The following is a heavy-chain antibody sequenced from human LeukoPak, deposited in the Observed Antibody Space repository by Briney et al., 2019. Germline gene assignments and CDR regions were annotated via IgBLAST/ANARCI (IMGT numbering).Heavy chain of an antibody. D-gene: IGHD4-17*01. CDR1: GFTFSNAW. V-gene: IGHV3-15*01. Sequence: GSLRLSCAASGFTFSNAWMSWVRQAPGKGLEWVGRIKSKTDGGTTDYAAPVKGRFTISRDDSKNTLYLQMNSLKTEDTAVYYCTTDIESGYGDYANDYWGQGTLVTVSS. J-gene: IGHJ4*02. CDR2: IKSKTDGGTT. CDR3: TTDIESGYGDYANDY.